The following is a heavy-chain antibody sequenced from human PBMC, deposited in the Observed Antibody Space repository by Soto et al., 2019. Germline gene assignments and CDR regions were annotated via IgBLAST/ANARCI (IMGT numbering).Heavy chain of an antibody. CDR1: GFTFSASA. D-gene: IGHD2-21*02. CDR2: IRSKANNYAT. V-gene: IGHV3-73*01. Sequence: KVSCATSGFTFSASAMHWVRQVSGKGLEWIARIRSKANNYATTYAPSVKGRFTISRDDSENTVYLQMNSLKTEDTAIYYCAKQIYGGNSWGQGTLVTVSS. J-gene: IGHJ4*02. CDR3: AKQIYGGNS.